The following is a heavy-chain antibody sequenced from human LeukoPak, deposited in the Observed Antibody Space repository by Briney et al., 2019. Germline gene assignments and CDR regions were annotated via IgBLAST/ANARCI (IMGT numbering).Heavy chain of an antibody. CDR1: GFTFSSYG. D-gene: IGHD3-10*01. J-gene: IGHJ6*03. CDR2: IRYDGSNK. Sequence: GGSLRLSCAASGFTFSSYGMHWVRQAPGKGPEWVAFIRYDGSNKYYADSVKGRFTISRDNSKNTLYLQMNSLRAEDTAVYYCCRGIVTMVLGGEASYYYYMDVWGKGTTVTISS. CDR3: CRGIVTMVLGGEASYYYYMDV. V-gene: IGHV3-30*02.